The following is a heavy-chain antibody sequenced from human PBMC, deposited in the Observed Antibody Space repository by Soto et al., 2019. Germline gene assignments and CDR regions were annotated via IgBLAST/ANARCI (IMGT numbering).Heavy chain of an antibody. D-gene: IGHD6-13*01. CDR2: IYYSGSP. V-gene: IGHV4-31*03. CDR3: ARGFAAAAGTFDS. Sequence: PSETLSLTCTVSGGSISSNDYYWSWIRQHPGKGLEWIGYIYYSGSPYYNPSLRSRFIISVDTSKNQFSLKLSSVTAADTAVYFCARGFAAAAGTFDSWGQGTLVTVSS. J-gene: IGHJ4*02. CDR1: GGSISSNDYY.